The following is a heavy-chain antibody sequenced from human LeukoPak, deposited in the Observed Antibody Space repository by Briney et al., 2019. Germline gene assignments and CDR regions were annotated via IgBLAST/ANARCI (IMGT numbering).Heavy chain of an antibody. CDR2: MNPNSSNT. V-gene: IGHV1-8*01. D-gene: IGHD3-10*01. CDR1: GYTFTSYD. J-gene: IGHJ6*02. CDR3: ARGFRWFGEFVSYGMDV. Sequence: ASVKVSCKASGYTFTSYDINWVRQATGQGLEWMGWMNPNSSNTGYAQKFQGRVTMTRNTFISTAYMELSSLRSEDTAVYYCARGFRWFGEFVSYGMDVWGQGTTVTVSS.